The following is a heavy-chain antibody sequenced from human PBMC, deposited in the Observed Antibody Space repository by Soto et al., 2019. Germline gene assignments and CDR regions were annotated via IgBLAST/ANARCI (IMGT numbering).Heavy chain of an antibody. CDR3: ARSWGFEYYYYGMDV. Sequence: ASVKVSCKASGGTFSSYAISWVRQAPGQRLDWMGWINAVFGNTKYSQKFQGRVTITRDTSASTAYMELSSLRSEDTAVYYCARSWGFEYYYYGMDVWGQGTTVTVSS. V-gene: IGHV1-3*01. CDR2: INAVFGNT. D-gene: IGHD7-27*01. CDR1: GGTFSSYA. J-gene: IGHJ6*02.